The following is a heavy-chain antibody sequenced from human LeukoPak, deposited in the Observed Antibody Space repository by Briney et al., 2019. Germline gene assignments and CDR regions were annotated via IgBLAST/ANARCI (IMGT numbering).Heavy chain of an antibody. Sequence: SETLSLTCTVSGGSISSYYWGWIRQPPGKGLEWIGYIYYSGSTNYNPSLKSRVTISVDTSKNQFSLKLSSVTAADTAVYYCARLPRRGWSFDYWGQGTLVTVSS. CDR1: GGSISSYY. J-gene: IGHJ4*02. CDR3: ARLPRRGWSFDY. D-gene: IGHD6-19*01. V-gene: IGHV4-59*08. CDR2: IYYSGST.